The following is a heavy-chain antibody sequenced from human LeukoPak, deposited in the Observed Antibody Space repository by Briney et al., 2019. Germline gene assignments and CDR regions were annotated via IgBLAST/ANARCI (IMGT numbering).Heavy chain of an antibody. CDR3: AKDVTLGSWYGWFDP. CDR1: GYTFTNYY. J-gene: IGHJ5*02. CDR2: LNPGSGST. Sequence: ASVKVSCKASGYTFTNYYMHWVRQAPGQGLEWMGVLNPGSGSTSYAQKFQDRVTMTTDMSTSTVYMELSSLRFEDTAVYYCAKDVTLGSWYGWFDPWGQGTLVIVSS. V-gene: IGHV1-46*01. D-gene: IGHD6-13*01.